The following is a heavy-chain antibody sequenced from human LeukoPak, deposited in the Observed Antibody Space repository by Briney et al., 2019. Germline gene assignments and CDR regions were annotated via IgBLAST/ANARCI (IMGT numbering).Heavy chain of an antibody. J-gene: IGHJ3*02. CDR1: GYTFTGYY. V-gene: IGHV1-2*02. CDR2: INPNSGGT. Sequence: ASVKVSCKASGYTFTGYYMHWVRQAPGQGLEWMGWINPNSGGTNYAQKLQGRVTMTTGTSTSTAYMELRSLRSDDTAVYYCARDWGGYNSDDAFDIWGQGTMVTVSS. CDR3: ARDWGGYNSDDAFDI. D-gene: IGHD5-24*01.